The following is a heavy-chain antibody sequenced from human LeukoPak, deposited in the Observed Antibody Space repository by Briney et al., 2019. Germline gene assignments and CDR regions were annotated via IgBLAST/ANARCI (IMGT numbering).Heavy chain of an antibody. CDR2: IKQDVGEK. Sequence: GGSLRLSCAASGFTFSSYWMSWVRQAPGKGLEWVANIKQDVGEKYYVGSVKGRFTISRDNAKNSLYLQMNSLRVEDTAVYYCARESRGYDILTGKYHRGYYSYYMDVWGKGTTVIVSS. CDR1: GFTFSSYW. V-gene: IGHV3-7*01. J-gene: IGHJ6*03. D-gene: IGHD3-9*01. CDR3: ARESRGYDILTGKYHRGYYSYYMDV.